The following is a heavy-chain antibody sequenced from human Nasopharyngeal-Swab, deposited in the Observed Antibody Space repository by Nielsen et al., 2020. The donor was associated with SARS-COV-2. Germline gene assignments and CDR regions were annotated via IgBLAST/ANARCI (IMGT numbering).Heavy chain of an antibody. CDR2: INHSGTT. J-gene: IGHJ6*02. D-gene: IGHD1-1*01. CDR3: ARGRGGQQLVRTYYYYGLDV. V-gene: IGHV4-34*01. CDR1: GGSLSGHY. Sequence: GSLRLSCGVYGGSLSGHYWSWIRQPPGKGLEGSGEINHSGTTNYKPSLKSRVTISVDTSKNQFSLKVRSVSAADTAIYFCARGRGGQQLVRTYYYYGLDVWGQGTTVTVSS.